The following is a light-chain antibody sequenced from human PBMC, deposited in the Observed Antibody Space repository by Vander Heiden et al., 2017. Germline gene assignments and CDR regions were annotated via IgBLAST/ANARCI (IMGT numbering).Light chain of an antibody. CDR2: GAS. CDR3: QQYNNWPPWT. V-gene: IGKV3-15*01. CDR1: LSVTTS. Sequence: EILMTQSPATLSVSAGERVTLSCRASLSVTTSLDWYQQKPGQPPRLLIYGASTRATGVPARFSGSGYGTEFTLTISSLQSEDFAVYFCQQYNNWPPWTFGQGTKVEIK. J-gene: IGKJ1*01.